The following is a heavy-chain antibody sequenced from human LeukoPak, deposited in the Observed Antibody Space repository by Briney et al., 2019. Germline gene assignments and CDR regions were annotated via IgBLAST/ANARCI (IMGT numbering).Heavy chain of an antibody. D-gene: IGHD1-26*01. CDR2: ISYDGSNK. CDR1: GFTFRNYG. V-gene: IGHV3-30*19. Sequence: GGSLRLSCAASGFTFRNYGMHWVRQAPGKGLEWVAVISYDGSNKYYADSVKGRFTISRDNSKNTLYLQMNSLRAEDTAVYYCARERWELPNDAFDIWGQGTMVTVSS. CDR3: ARERWELPNDAFDI. J-gene: IGHJ3*02.